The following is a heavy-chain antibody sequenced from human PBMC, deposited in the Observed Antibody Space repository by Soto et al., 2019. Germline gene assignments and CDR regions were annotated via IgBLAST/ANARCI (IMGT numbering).Heavy chain of an antibody. CDR2: ISGSGGST. J-gene: IGHJ6*02. Sequence: PGGSLRLSCAASGFTFSSYAMSWVRQAPGKGLEWVSAISGSGGSTYYADSVKGRFTISRDNSKNTLYLQMNSLRAEDSALYYCAKGYSIAALPTDYYYYGMDVWGQGTTVTVSS. CDR1: GFTFSSYA. D-gene: IGHD6-6*01. V-gene: IGHV3-23*01. CDR3: AKGYSIAALPTDYYYYGMDV.